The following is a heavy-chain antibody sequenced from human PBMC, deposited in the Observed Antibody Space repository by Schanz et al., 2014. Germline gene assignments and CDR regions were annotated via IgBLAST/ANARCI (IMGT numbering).Heavy chain of an antibody. CDR2: INGDGSNT. CDR1: GFTFSPYW. V-gene: IGHV3-74*01. J-gene: IGHJ4*02. CDR3: ARDQGYTTSWHIFDV. D-gene: IGHD6-13*01. Sequence: EVQLVESGGGLVQPGGSLRLSCGSSGFTFSPYWMHWVRQAPGKGLVWVSRINGDGSNTNYADSVKGRFTISRDNAKNTRYLQMNSLSAEDTAVYYCARDQGYTTSWHIFDVWGQGTLVTVSS.